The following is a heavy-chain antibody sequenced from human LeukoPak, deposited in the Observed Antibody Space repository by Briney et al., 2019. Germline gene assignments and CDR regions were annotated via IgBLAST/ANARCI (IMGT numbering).Heavy chain of an antibody. D-gene: IGHD2-2*01. J-gene: IGHJ5*02. Sequence: PSQTLSLTCTVSGGSISSGDYYWSWIRQPPGKGLEWIGYIYYSGSTYYNPSLKSRVTISVDTSKNQFSLKLSSVTAVDTAVYYCARHNYCSSTSCYSPWGQGTLVTVSS. CDR2: IYYSGST. CDR3: ARHNYCSSTSCYSP. CDR1: GGSISSGDYY. V-gene: IGHV4-30-4*08.